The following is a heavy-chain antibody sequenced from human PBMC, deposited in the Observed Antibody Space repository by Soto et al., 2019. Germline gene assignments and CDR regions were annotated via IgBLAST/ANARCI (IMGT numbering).Heavy chain of an antibody. J-gene: IGHJ4*02. V-gene: IGHV4-31*03. CDR1: GGSISSGGYY. Sequence: SEPLSLTCTVSGGSISSGGYYWSWIRQHPGKGLEWIGYIYYSGSTYYNPSLKSRVTISVDTSKNQFSLKLSSVTAADTAVYYCAVGGYDYGDYYFDYWGQGTLVTVSS. CDR2: IYYSGST. D-gene: IGHD5-12*01. CDR3: AVGGYDYGDYYFDY.